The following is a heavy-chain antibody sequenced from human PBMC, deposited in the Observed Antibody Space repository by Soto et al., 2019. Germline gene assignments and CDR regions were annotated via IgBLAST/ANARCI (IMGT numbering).Heavy chain of an antibody. Sequence: EVQLVESGGALVKPGGSLRLSCAASGLTFNKSWMNWVRQAPGKGLEWVGRIKSKTDGGTTDYAAPVKGRFTISRDDSEGSLYLQMDSLKTEDTGVYHCSTDLERHTAPEGGNWGRGTLVTVSS. CDR1: GLTFNKSW. CDR2: IKSKTDGGTT. J-gene: IGHJ4*02. V-gene: IGHV3-15*07. D-gene: IGHD1-1*01. CDR3: STDLERHTAPEGGN.